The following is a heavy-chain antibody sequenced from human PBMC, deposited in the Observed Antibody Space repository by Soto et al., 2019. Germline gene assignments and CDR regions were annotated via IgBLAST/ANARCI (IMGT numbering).Heavy chain of an antibody. CDR2: IYYSGST. J-gene: IGHJ4*02. D-gene: IGHD4-17*01. Sequence: SETLSLTCTVSGGSISSSSYYWGWIRQPPGKGLEWIGSIYYSGSTYYNPSLKSRVTISVDTSKNQFSLKLSSVTAADTAVYYCARSQTTVTSYDYWGQGTLVTVSS. V-gene: IGHV4-39*07. CDR3: ARSQTTVTSYDY. CDR1: GGSISSSSYY.